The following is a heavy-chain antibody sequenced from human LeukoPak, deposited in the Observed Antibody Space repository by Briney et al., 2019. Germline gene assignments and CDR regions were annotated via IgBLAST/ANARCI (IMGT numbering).Heavy chain of an antibody. V-gene: IGHV3-53*01. D-gene: IGHD3-22*01. CDR1: GFTVSSNY. Sequence: GGSLRLSCAASGFTVSSNYMSWVRQAPGKGLEWVSVIYSGGSTYYADSVKGRSTISRDNSKNTLYLQMNSLRAEDTAVYYCARNSMIVADIWGQGTMVTVSS. CDR2: IYSGGST. CDR3: ARNSMIVADI. J-gene: IGHJ3*02.